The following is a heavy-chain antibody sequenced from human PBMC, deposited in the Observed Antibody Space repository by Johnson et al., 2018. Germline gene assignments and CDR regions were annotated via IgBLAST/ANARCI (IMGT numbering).Heavy chain of an antibody. J-gene: IGHJ3*02. CDR1: GFTFDDYA. D-gene: IGHD1-26*01. CDR3: AKDRAIGIVVATDAFDI. CDR2: LSRNSGSM. Sequence: QLVQSGGGLVQPGRSLRLSCAASGFTFDDYAMHWVRQAPGKGLEWVSGLSRNSGSMGYADSVKGRFTISSDNAKNSLYLQMNSLRAEDTALYYCAKDRAIGIVVATDAFDIWGQGTMVTVSS. V-gene: IGHV3-9*01.